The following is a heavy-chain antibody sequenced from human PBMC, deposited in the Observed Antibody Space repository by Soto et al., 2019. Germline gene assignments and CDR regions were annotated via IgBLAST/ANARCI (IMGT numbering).Heavy chain of an antibody. CDR2: ISSRDGHT. CDR3: IRGAYGHVHDY. Sequence: AGVKVSCTASGYNCATDGFNWGRQAPGQGLEWVGWISSRDGHTACAQTVQGRVTMTPDNSTSTAYMALRRLRFDDTAIYYCIRGAYGHVHDYWGQGTLVTVSS. J-gene: IGHJ4*02. CDR1: GYNCATDG. D-gene: IGHD4-17*01. V-gene: IGHV1-18*01.